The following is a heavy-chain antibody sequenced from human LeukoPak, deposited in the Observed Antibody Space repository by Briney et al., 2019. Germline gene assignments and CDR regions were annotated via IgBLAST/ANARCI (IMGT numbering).Heavy chain of an antibody. J-gene: IGHJ4*02. D-gene: IGHD6-19*01. CDR3: AKGVIAVAGNPFDY. V-gene: IGHV3-9*01. CDR1: GFIFSDYS. Sequence: GGSVRLSCVASGFIFSDYSMGWVRQAPGKGLEWVSGISWNSGSIGYADSVKGRFTISRDSAKNSLYLQMNSLRAEDTALYYCAKGVIAVAGNPFDYWGQGTLVTVSS. CDR2: ISWNSGSI.